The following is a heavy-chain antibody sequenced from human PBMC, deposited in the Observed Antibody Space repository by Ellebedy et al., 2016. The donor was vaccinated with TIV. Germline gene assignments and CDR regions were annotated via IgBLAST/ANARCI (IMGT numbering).Heavy chain of an antibody. D-gene: IGHD4-17*01. CDR2: ISYEGRKK. CDR3: ARPITTVMDYYYGMDV. V-gene: IGHV3-30*03. CDR1: GFTFSSYG. Sequence: GESLKISCAASGFTFSSYGMHWVRQAPGKGLEWVAVISYEGRKKYYADSVKCRFTISRDNSQNTLFLQMNSIRADDTAVYYCARPITTVMDYYYGMDVWGQGTTVTVSS. J-gene: IGHJ6*02.